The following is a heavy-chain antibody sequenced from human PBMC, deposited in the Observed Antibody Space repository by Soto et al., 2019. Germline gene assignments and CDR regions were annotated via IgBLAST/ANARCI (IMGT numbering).Heavy chain of an antibody. V-gene: IGHV5-51*01. J-gene: IGHJ4*02. CDR3: ARSDTTMLIDY. CDR1: GYIFTTYW. D-gene: IGHD5-18*01. Sequence: GESLKIYCKGSGYIFTTYWIGWVRQVPGKGLEWIGMIYPGDSDTRYSPSFQGQVTISADKSVTTAYLQWSTVKASDSAMYYCARSDTTMLIDYWGQGTLVTVSS. CDR2: IYPGDSDT.